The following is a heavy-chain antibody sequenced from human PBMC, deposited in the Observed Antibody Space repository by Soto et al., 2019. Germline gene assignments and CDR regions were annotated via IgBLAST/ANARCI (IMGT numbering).Heavy chain of an antibody. J-gene: IGHJ3*01. CDR2: LVGSGDDI. CDR3: AKDAIANNGVLDAVDL. Sequence: EVQLMESGGGLVQPGGSLSLSWAASGFTVKYYAMSWVRQAPGKGLEWVSGLVGSGDDINYPASGRGRFTVSRDNSNTLRFLHINRVRAEDTAVSYCAKDAIANNGVLDAVDLLGQATKVTVSS. D-gene: IGHD2-8*01. CDR1: GFTVKYYA. V-gene: IGHV3-23*01.